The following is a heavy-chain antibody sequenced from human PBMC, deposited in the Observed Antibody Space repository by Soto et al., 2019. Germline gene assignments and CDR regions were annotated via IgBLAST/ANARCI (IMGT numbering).Heavy chain of an antibody. Sequence: EVQLVESGGGLVKPGGSLRLSCAASGFTFSSYSMNWVRQAPGKALEWVSSISSSSSYIYYADSVKGRFTISRDNAKNSLYRQMNSLRAEDTAVDYCAGSIPWSEADSYCGKGTLVTVSS. CDR2: ISSSSSYI. V-gene: IGHV3-21*01. J-gene: IGHJ4*02. CDR1: GFTFSSYS. CDR3: AGSIPWSEADSY. D-gene: IGHD2-21*01.